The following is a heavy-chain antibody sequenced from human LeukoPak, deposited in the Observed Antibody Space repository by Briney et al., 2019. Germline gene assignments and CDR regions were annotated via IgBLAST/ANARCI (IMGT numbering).Heavy chain of an antibody. CDR3: ARDPPTTVGGVDY. V-gene: IGHV1-69*04. CDR2: IIPILGIA. Sequence: ASVKVSCKASGYTFTTYAISWVRQAPGQGLEWMGRIIPILGIANYAQKFQGRVTITADKSTSTAYMELSSLRSEDTAVYYCARDPPTTVGGVDYWGQGTLVTVSS. CDR1: GYTFTTYA. J-gene: IGHJ4*02. D-gene: IGHD4-23*01.